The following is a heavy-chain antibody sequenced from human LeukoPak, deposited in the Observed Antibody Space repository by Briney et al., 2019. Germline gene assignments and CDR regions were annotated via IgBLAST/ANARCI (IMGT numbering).Heavy chain of an antibody. Sequence: ASVEVSCKASGYTFTSYYMHWVRQAPGQGLEWMGIINPSGGSTSYAQKFQGRVTMTRDTSTSTVYMELSSLRSEDTAVYYCARDPTPESSMVRGVSFDYWGQGTLVTVSS. D-gene: IGHD3-10*01. CDR3: ARDPTPESSMVRGVSFDY. CDR1: GYTFTSYY. J-gene: IGHJ4*02. CDR2: INPSGGST. V-gene: IGHV1-46*01.